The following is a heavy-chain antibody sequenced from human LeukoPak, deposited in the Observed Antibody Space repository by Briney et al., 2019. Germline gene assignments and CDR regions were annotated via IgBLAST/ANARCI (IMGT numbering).Heavy chain of an antibody. CDR2: INPNSGGT. J-gene: IGHJ4*02. CDR1: GYTFTGYY. V-gene: IGHV1-2*02. Sequence: GASVKVSCKASGYTFTGYYMHWVRQAPGQGLEWMGWINPNSGGTNYAQKFQGRVTMTRDTSISTAYMELSRLRSDDTAVYYCARRTPRIREWELLHLWGYYFDYWGQGTLVTVSS. CDR3: ARRTPRIREWELLHLWGYYFDY. D-gene: IGHD1-26*01.